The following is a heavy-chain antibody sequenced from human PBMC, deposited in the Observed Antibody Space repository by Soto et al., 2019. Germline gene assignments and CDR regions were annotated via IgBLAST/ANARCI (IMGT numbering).Heavy chain of an antibody. Sequence: ASVKVSCKASGYTFTNYGISWVRQAPGQGLEWMGWISAYKGDTNYAQNLRGRVTMTTDTSTNTAYMELRSLRDDDTAMYYCVRDLDGSGSYYTDYWGPGTLVTVSS. D-gene: IGHD3-10*01. CDR3: VRDLDGSGSYYTDY. CDR1: GYTFTNYG. CDR2: ISAYKGDT. V-gene: IGHV1-18*01. J-gene: IGHJ4*02.